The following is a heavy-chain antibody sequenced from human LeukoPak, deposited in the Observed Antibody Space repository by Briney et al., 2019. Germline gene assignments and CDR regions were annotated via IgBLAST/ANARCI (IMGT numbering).Heavy chain of an antibody. D-gene: IGHD2-2*02. CDR3: AREWCSSTSCYIYYYYGMDV. V-gene: IGHV3-30-3*01. Sequence: GRSLRLSCAASGFTFSGYAMHWVRQAPGKGLEWVAVISYDGSNKYYADSVKGRFTISRDNSKNTLYLQMNSLRAEDTAVYYCAREWCSSTSCYIYYYYGMDVWGQGTTVTVSS. CDR1: GFTFSGYA. CDR2: ISYDGSNK. J-gene: IGHJ6*02.